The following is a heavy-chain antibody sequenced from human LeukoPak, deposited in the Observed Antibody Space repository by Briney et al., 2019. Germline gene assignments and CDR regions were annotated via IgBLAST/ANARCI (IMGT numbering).Heavy chain of an antibody. Sequence: PGGSLRLSCAASGFTFSDHYMDWVRQAPGKGLEWVGRTRNKANSYTTEYAASVKGRFTISRDDSKNSLYLQMNSLKTEDTAVYYCARGGTTQRYYYMDVWGKGTTVTVSS. CDR3: ARGGTTQRYYYMDV. CDR1: GFTFSDHY. V-gene: IGHV3-72*01. CDR2: TRNKANSYTT. D-gene: IGHD4-11*01. J-gene: IGHJ6*03.